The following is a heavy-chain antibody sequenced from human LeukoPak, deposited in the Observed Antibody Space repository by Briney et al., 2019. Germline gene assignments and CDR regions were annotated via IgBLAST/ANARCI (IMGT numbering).Heavy chain of an antibody. D-gene: IGHD6-25*01. CDR3: ARGGPRGTDFDY. V-gene: IGHV1-46*01. J-gene: IGHJ4*02. CDR1: GYTFTSYY. Sequence: GASVKVSCKASGYTFTSYYMHWVRQAPGQGLEWMGIINPSGGGTSYAEKFKGRVTMTRDTSTSTVYMELSSLRSEDTAVYYCARGGPRGTDFDYWGQGTLVTVSS. CDR2: INPSGGGT.